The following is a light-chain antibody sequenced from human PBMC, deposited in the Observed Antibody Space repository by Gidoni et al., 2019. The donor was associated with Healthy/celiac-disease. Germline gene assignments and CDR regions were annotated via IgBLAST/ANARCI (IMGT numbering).Light chain of an antibody. CDR1: SSDIGGYNC. CDR3: SSYTSSSPLV. Sequence: QSALTQPASASRPPGPPLTISCTGTSSDIGGYNCVSWYHQHPGKAPKLIIYEVSARPPGASNRFSGTKSGNTASLTISGLQAEDAAYYYCSSYTSSSPLVFGGGTKLTVL. V-gene: IGLV2-14*01. J-gene: IGLJ2*01. CDR2: EVS.